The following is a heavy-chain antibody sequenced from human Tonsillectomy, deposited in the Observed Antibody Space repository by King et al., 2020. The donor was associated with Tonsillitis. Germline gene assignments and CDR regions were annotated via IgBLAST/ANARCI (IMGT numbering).Heavy chain of an antibody. CDR1: GYTFISYG. J-gene: IGHJ4*02. CDR2: ISAYSGNT. Sequence: QLVQSGAEVKKPGASVKVSCKASGYTFISYGISWVRQAPGQGLEWMGWISAYSGNTNYAQKLQGRVTMTTDTSTSTAYMELRSLRSDDTAVYYCARYVARGYSAYDSFDYWGQGTLVIVSS. V-gene: IGHV1-18*04. CDR3: ARYVARGYSAYDSFDY. D-gene: IGHD5-12*01.